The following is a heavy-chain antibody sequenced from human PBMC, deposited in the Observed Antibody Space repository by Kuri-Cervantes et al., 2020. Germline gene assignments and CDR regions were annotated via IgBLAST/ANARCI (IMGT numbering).Heavy chain of an antibody. CDR3: ARLINAYGSGSYYNVQYYYGMDV. Sequence: SVKVSCKASGGTFSSYAISWVRRAPGQGLEWMGGIIPIVGTANYAQKFQGRVTITADESTSTAYMELSSLRSEDTAVYYCARLINAYGSGSYYNVQYYYGMDVWGQGTTVTVSS. D-gene: IGHD3-10*01. J-gene: IGHJ6*02. CDR1: GGTFSSYA. V-gene: IGHV1-69*13. CDR2: IIPIVGTA.